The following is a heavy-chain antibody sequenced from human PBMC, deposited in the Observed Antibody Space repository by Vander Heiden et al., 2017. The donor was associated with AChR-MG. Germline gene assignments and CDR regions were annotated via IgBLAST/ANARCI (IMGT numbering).Heavy chain of an antibody. Sequence: QVQLQESAPGLVKPSETPSLTCTVSGGCIGSYYGGWIRQTAGKGLEWIGYIYYSGSTNYNPSLKSRVTISVDTSKNQFSLKLSSVTAADTAVYYCARDRADIDYYYGMDVWGQGTTVTVSS. CDR3: ARDRADIDYYYGMDV. D-gene: IGHD2-15*01. J-gene: IGHJ6*02. CDR2: IYYSGST. CDR1: GGCIGSYY. V-gene: IGHV4-59*01.